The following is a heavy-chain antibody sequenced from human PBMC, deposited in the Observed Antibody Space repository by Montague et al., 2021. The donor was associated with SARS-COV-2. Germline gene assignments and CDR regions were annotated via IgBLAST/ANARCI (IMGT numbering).Heavy chain of an antibody. V-gene: IGHV4-59*01. D-gene: IGHD2-15*01. CDR2: IYNSGTT. Sequence: SETLSLTCSVSGDSMSTNYWSWIRQPPGKGLEWIGYIYNSGTTIYNPSLKSRATIFIDMSKTQFSLRLSSVTATDTAVYYCARGCSGGSCYPNPFSTWGQGTLVTVSS. CDR1: GDSMSTNY. J-gene: IGHJ5*02. CDR3: ARGCSGGSCYPNPFST.